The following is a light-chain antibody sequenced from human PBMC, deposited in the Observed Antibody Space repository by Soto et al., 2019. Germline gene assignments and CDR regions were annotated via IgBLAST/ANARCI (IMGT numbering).Light chain of an antibody. Sequence: EVVLTQSPGTLSLSPGERATLSCRASQSVSSSNLAWYQQKPGQAPRLPIYGTSSRATGIPDRFSGSGSGTDFTLTISRLEPEDFAVYHCQQYGSSSMYILGQGTKLEIK. J-gene: IGKJ2*01. CDR1: QSVSSSN. CDR3: QQYGSSSMYI. V-gene: IGKV3-20*01. CDR2: GTS.